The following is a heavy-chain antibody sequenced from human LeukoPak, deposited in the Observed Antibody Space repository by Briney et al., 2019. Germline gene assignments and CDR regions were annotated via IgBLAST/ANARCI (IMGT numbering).Heavy chain of an antibody. J-gene: IGHJ5*02. CDR3: ARDRGYCSSTSCYTGWFDP. Sequence: ASVKISCKASGYTFTGYYMHWVRLAPGQGLEWMGWINPNSGGTNYAQKFQGRVTMTRDTSISTAYMELSRLRFDDTAVYYCARDRGYCSSTSCYTGWFDPWGQGTLVTVSS. CDR1: GYTFTGYY. V-gene: IGHV1-2*02. D-gene: IGHD2-2*02. CDR2: INPNSGGT.